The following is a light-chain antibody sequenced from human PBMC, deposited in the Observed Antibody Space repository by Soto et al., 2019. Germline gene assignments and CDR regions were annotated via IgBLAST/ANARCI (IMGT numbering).Light chain of an antibody. Sequence: DIQLTQSPSFLSASVGDSVTITCRASQGLSSYLAWYQQKPGKAPKLLIYAASTLQSGVPSRFSGSGAGTEFTLTISSLQPEDCATYYCQQLNSYPLTFGPVTKVDIK. CDR2: AAS. V-gene: IGKV1-9*01. CDR1: QGLSSY. CDR3: QQLNSYPLT. J-gene: IGKJ3*01.